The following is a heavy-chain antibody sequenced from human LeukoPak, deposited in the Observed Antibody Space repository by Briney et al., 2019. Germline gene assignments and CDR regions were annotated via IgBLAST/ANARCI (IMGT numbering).Heavy chain of an antibody. J-gene: IGHJ4*02. Sequence: GGSLRLSCAASGFTFSTNGMSWVRQAPGKGLEWVSVISSSGGSTFYADSVKGRFTISRDNSKNTLYLQMNSLSAEDTAVYYCAKDSSSWYFDYWGQGTLVTVSS. D-gene: IGHD6-13*01. CDR2: ISSSGGST. CDR3: AKDSSSWYFDY. V-gene: IGHV3-23*01. CDR1: GFTFSTNG.